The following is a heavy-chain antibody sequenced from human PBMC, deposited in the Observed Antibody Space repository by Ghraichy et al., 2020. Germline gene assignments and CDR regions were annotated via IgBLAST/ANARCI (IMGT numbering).Heavy chain of an antibody. CDR3: VKAIVVVTAIAGGAFDI. Sequence: GESLNISCSASGFTFSSYAMHWVRQAPGKGLEYVSAISSNGGSTYYADSVKGRFTISRDNSKNTLYLQMSSLRAEDTAVYYCVKAIVVVTAIAGGAFDIWGQGTMVTVYS. J-gene: IGHJ3*02. CDR2: ISSNGGST. V-gene: IGHV3-64D*06. D-gene: IGHD2-21*02. CDR1: GFTFSSYA.